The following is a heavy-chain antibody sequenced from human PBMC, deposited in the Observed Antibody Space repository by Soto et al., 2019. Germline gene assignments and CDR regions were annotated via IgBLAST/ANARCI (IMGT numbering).Heavy chain of an antibody. V-gene: IGHV1-69*12. CDR2: IIPIFGTA. J-gene: IGHJ4*02. D-gene: IGHD2-15*01. Sequence: QVQLVQSGAEVKKPGSSVKVSCKASGGTFSSYAISWVRQAPGQGLEWMGGIIPIFGTANYAQKFQGRITITAADSTSPAYMELSSLSSEDTAVYYCESTSAVVTKGTFDYWGQGTLVTVSS. CDR3: ESTSAVVTKGTFDY. CDR1: GGTFSSYA.